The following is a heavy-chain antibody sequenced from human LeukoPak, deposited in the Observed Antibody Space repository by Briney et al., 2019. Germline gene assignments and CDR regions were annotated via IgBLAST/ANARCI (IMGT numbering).Heavy chain of an antibody. CDR2: IYSGGST. CDR1: GFTVSSNY. V-gene: IGHV3-66*01. D-gene: IGHD2-2*01. CDR3: AGAPYQPLYYYYGMDV. J-gene: IGHJ6*02. Sequence: GGSLRLSCAASGFTVSSNYMSWVRQAPGKGLEWVSVIYSGGSTYYADSVKGRFTISRDNSKNTLYLQMNSLRAEDTAVYYCAGAPYQPLYYYYGMDVWGQGTTVTASS.